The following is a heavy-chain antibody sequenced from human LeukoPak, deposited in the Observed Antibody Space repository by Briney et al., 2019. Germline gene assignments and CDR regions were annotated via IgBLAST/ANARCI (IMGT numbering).Heavy chain of an antibody. D-gene: IGHD2-15*01. CDR1: GFTFNNYA. V-gene: IGHV3-30*04. J-gene: IGHJ3*02. Sequence: GGSLRLSCAASGFTFNNYAMHWVRQAPGKGLEWVAIISYDGGNNYYADSVKGRFTISRDDSKNTLYLQMNSLRAEDTAVYYCAREGFPRAFDIWGQGTMVTVSS. CDR2: ISYDGGNN. CDR3: AREGFPRAFDI.